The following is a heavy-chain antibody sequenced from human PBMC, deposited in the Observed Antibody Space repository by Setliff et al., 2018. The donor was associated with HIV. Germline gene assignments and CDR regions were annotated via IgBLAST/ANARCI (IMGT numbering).Heavy chain of an antibody. D-gene: IGHD6-13*01. Sequence: PGGSLRLSCAASGFTFTTYSMSWVRQAPGKGLEWVSAISGGGGGTYFADSVKGRFTISGDNSKNTLYLQMNSLRVEDTAVYYCAKSSMYSSPYYFDYWGQGTLVTVSS. V-gene: IGHV3-23*01. J-gene: IGHJ4*02. CDR1: GFTFTTYS. CDR3: AKSSMYSSPYYFDY. CDR2: ISGGGGGT.